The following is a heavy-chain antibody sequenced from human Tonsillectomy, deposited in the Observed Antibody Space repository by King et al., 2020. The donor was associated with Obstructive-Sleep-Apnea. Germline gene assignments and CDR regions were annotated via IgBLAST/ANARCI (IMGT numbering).Heavy chain of an antibody. J-gene: IGHJ6*02. Sequence: VQLQESGPGLVKPSETLSLTCTVSGGSIIRYYWSWVPHPPGKGLECIGYIYYSGSTNYNPPLKSRVTISVDTSKNQFSLKLNSVTAADTAVYYCASARYYYDGMDVWGQGTTVTVSS. V-gene: IGHV4-59*08. CDR3: ASARYYYDGMDV. CDR1: GGSIIRYY. CDR2: IYYSGST. D-gene: IGHD6-6*01.